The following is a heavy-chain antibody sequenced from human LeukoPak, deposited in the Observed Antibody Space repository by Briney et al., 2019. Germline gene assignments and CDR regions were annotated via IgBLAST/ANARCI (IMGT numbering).Heavy chain of an antibody. J-gene: IGHJ4*02. V-gene: IGHV3-23*01. D-gene: IGHD6-19*01. CDR3: AKAGLSEYYFDY. Sequence: GGSLRLPCAASGFTFSSYAMSWVRQAPGKGLEWVSAISGSGGSTYYADSVKGRFTISRDNSKNTLYLQMNSLRAEDTAVYYCAKAGLSEYYFDYWGQGTLVTVSS. CDR1: GFTFSSYA. CDR2: ISGSGGST.